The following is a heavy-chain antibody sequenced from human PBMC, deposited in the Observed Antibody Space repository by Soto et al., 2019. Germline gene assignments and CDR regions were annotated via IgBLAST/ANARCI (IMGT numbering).Heavy chain of an antibody. CDR3: ARTNAPYCSGASCQMEIGD. CDR1: GCTFSSYA. J-gene: IGHJ4*02. V-gene: IGHV1-69*01. D-gene: IGHD2-15*01. CDR2: IIPVLGTA. Sequence: QVQLVQSGEEVKKPGSSVNVSCKTSGCTFSSYAISWVRQAPGQGLEWMGEIIPVLGTANYAQKFQGRVTITADESTGTAYMEMSSLRSNDTAVYYCARTNAPYCSGASCQMEIGDWGQGTLVTVSS.